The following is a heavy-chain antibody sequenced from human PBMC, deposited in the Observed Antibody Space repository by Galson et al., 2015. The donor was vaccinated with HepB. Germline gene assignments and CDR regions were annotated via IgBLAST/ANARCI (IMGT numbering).Heavy chain of an antibody. CDR2: IYYSGST. J-gene: IGHJ3*02. Sequence: LSLTCTVSGGSISSYYWSWIRQPPGKGLEWIGYIYYSGSTNYNPSLKSRVTISVDTSKNQFPLKLSSVTAADTAVYYCARDNSDTDAFDIWGQGTMVTVSS. V-gene: IGHV4-59*01. CDR3: ARDNSDTDAFDI. D-gene: IGHD2/OR15-2a*01. CDR1: GGSISSYY.